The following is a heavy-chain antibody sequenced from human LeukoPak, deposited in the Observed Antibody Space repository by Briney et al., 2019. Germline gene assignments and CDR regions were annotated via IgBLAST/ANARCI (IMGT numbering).Heavy chain of an antibody. Sequence: GGSLRLSCAASGFTFSSYAMHWVCQAPGKGLEWVAVISYDGSNKYYADSVKGRFTISRDNSKNTLYLQMNSLRAEDTAVYYCARDLARIAARPFGGFDPWGQGTLVTVSS. CDR2: ISYDGSNK. J-gene: IGHJ5*02. CDR3: ARDLARIAARPFGGFDP. D-gene: IGHD6-6*01. V-gene: IGHV3-30-3*01. CDR1: GFTFSSYA.